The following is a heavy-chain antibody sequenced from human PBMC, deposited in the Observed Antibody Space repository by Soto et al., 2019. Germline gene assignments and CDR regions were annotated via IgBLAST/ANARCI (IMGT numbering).Heavy chain of an antibody. Sequence: PGGSLRLSCKASGFTFSDYYMSWIRQAPGKGLEWVSYISSSSSYTNYADSVKGRFTISRDNAKNSLYLQMNSLRAEDTAVYYCARAEAPIGYWGQGTLVTVSS. CDR2: ISSSSSYT. CDR3: ARAEAPIGY. V-gene: IGHV3-11*06. J-gene: IGHJ4*02. CDR1: GFTFSDYY.